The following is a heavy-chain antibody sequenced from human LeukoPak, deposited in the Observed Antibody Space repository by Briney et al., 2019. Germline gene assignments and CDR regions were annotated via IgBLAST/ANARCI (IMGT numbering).Heavy chain of an antibody. CDR1: AFTFSDYY. Sequence: GGSLRLSCAASAFTFSDYYMSWTRQPPGKGLEWVSYISSSSSTIYYADSVKGRFTISRDNAKNSLYLQMNSLRAEDTAVYYCARDLGVVVPAAIPDHDAFDIWGQGTMVTVSS. J-gene: IGHJ3*02. D-gene: IGHD2-2*02. CDR2: ISSSSSTI. CDR3: ARDLGVVVPAAIPDHDAFDI. V-gene: IGHV3-11*04.